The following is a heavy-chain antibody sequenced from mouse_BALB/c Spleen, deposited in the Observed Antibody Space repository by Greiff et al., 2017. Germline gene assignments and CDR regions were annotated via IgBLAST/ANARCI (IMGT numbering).Heavy chain of an antibody. CDR3: AREDGNFLYFDY. CDR1: GYSITSGYY. CDR2: ISYDGSN. D-gene: IGHD2-1*01. J-gene: IGHJ2*01. V-gene: IGHV3-6*02. Sequence: EVKLMESGPGLVKPSQSLSLTCSVTGYSITSGYYWNWIRQFPGNKLEWMGYISYDGSNNYNPSLKNRISITRDTSKNQFFLKLNSVTTEDTATYYCAREDGNFLYFDYWGQGTTLTVSS.